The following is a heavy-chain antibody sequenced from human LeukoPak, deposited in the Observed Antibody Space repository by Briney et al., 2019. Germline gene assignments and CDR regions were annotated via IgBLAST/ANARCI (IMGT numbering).Heavy chain of an antibody. CDR2: IYPGDSDT. J-gene: IGHJ4*02. D-gene: IGHD4-17*01. CDR1: GSSFTSYW. V-gene: IGHV5-51*01. Sequence: PGESLKISCKGAGSSFTSYWIGWVRQLAGKGLEWMGIIYPGDSDTRYSPSFQGQVTISADKSISTAYLQWSSLKASDTAMYYCARNCDGDGFDYWGQGTLVTVSS. CDR3: ARNCDGDGFDY.